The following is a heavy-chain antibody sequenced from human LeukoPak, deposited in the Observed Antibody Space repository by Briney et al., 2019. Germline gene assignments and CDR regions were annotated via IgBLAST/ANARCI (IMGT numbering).Heavy chain of an antibody. CDR1: GDSISSDYR. J-gene: IGHJ4*02. D-gene: IGHD3-22*01. CDR3: ARHITGPSGYPFDD. Sequence: SETLPLTCAVTGDSISSDYRWGWIRQPPGKGLEWIGSIYRCGNTNYNPSLKSRVTMSVDTSKNQFTLKLSSVTAADTAVYYCARHITGPSGYPFDDWGQGTLVTVSS. CDR2: IYRCGNT. V-gene: IGHV4-38-2*01.